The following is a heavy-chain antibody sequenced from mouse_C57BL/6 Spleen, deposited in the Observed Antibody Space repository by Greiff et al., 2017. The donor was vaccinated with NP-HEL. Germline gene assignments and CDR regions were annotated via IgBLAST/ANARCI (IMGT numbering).Heavy chain of an antibody. CDR2: IDPEDGDT. J-gene: IGHJ4*01. D-gene: IGHD3-2*02. CDR3: TTGTAQATDAMDY. Sequence: VQLQQSGAELVRPGASVKLSCTASGFNITDYYMHWVKQRPEQGLEWIGRIDPEDGDTEYAPKFQGKATMTADTSSNTAYLQLSSLTSEDTAVYYCTTGTAQATDAMDYWGQGTSVTVSS. V-gene: IGHV14-1*01. CDR1: GFNITDYY.